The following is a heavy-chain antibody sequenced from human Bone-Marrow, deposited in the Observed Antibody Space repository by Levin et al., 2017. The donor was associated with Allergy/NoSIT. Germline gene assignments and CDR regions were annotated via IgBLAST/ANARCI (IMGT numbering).Heavy chain of an antibody. Sequence: GESLKISCAASGFTFSSYAMHWVRQAPGKGLEWVAVISYDGSNKYYADSVKGRFTISRDNSKNTLYLQMNSLRAEDTAVYYCAGYGDPTYYGMDGWGQGTTVTVSS. CDR3: AGYGDPTYYGMDG. V-gene: IGHV3-30*04. CDR2: ISYDGSNK. J-gene: IGHJ6*02. CDR1: GFTFSSYA. D-gene: IGHD4-17*01.